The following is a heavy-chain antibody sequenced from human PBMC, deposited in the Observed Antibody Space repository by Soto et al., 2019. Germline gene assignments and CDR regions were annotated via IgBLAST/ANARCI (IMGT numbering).Heavy chain of an antibody. V-gene: IGHV1-69*01. CDR3: AREVEMSPSNHNWFDP. J-gene: IGHJ5*02. Sequence: QVQLVQSGAEVKKPGSSVKVSCKASGGTFSSYAISWVRQAPGQGLEWMGGIIPVFGRTNYARKFQGRVKITADEYRRTAYMELSSLRSEDTAVYYCAREVEMSPSNHNWFDPWGQGTLVTVSS. D-gene: IGHD2-15*01. CDR2: IIPVFGRT. CDR1: GGTFSSYA.